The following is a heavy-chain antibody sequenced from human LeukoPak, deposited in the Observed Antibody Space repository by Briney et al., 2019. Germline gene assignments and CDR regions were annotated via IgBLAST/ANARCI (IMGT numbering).Heavy chain of an antibody. J-gene: IGHJ4*02. CDR1: GFTFDDYA. Sequence: GGSLRLSWAASGFTFDDYAMHWVRQAPGKGLECVSLISWDGDSTYYSYSVKGRFTISRDNNKNSLYLQMNSLKTEDTALCYCATAPYDSIGIFDYWGQGNLVTVSS. V-gene: IGHV3-43D*03. D-gene: IGHD3-22*01. CDR2: ISWDGDST. CDR3: ATAPYDSIGIFDY.